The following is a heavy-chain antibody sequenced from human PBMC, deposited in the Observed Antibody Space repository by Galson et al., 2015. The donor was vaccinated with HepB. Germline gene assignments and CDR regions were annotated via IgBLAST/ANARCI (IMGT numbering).Heavy chain of an antibody. V-gene: IGHV3-11*06. CDR2: ISTDSAYT. J-gene: IGHJ3*02. CDR3: ARVLTVWAFDM. D-gene: IGHD3-9*01. Sequence: SLRLSCAASGFTFSDYYMSWIRQAPGKGLEWVSYISTDSAYTDYPDSVKGRFTVSRDNAKNSLYLQMNSLRAEDTAVYYCARVLTVWAFDMWGQGTMDTVSS. CDR1: GFTFSDYY.